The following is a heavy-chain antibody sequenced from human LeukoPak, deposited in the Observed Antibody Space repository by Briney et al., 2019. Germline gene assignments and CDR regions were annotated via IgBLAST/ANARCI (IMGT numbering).Heavy chain of an antibody. Sequence: PGGSLRLSCAASGFTFSSYSMNWVRQAPGKGLEWVSSISSSGSHIYYADSVKGRFTISRDNAKNSLYLQMNSLRAEDTAVYYYARIPGDYWGQGTLVTVSS. V-gene: IGHV3-21*01. J-gene: IGHJ4*02. CDR3: ARIPGDY. CDR2: ISSSGSHI. D-gene: IGHD2-2*02. CDR1: GFTFSSYS.